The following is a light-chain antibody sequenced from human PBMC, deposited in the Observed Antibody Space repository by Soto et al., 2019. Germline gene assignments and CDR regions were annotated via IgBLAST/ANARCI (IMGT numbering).Light chain of an antibody. CDR3: SSFTSGALYV. Sequence: QSVLTQPASVSGSPGQSITVSCTGTSSDIGGYNYVSWYQQHPGKAPKLMIYEVRNRPSGVSNRFSGYTSGNTASLTISGLQAEDEADYYCSSFTSGALYVFGTGTKVTVL. CDR1: SSDIGGYNY. J-gene: IGLJ1*01. V-gene: IGLV2-14*01. CDR2: EVR.